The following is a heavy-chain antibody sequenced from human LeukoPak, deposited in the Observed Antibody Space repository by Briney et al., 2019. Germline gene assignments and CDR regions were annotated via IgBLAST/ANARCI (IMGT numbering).Heavy chain of an antibody. CDR2: IYTSGST. V-gene: IGHV4-61*02. J-gene: IGHJ4*02. CDR3: VTELVVPAAGRGPYFDY. D-gene: IGHD2-2*01. CDR1: GGSISSGSYY. Sequence: SSETLSLTCTVSGGSISSGSYYWSWIRQPAGKGLEWIGRIYTSGSTNYNPSLKSRVTISVDTSKNQFSLKLSSVTAADTAVYYCVTELVVPAAGRGPYFDYWGQGTLVTVSS.